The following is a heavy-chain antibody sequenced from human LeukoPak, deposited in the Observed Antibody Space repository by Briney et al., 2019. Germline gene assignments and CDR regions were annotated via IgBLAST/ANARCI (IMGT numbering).Heavy chain of an antibody. CDR2: IDSDGISR. D-gene: IGHD5-24*01. CDR3: ARRDYLDN. V-gene: IGHV3-74*01. Sequence: GGSLRLSCAASGFTFNRYWMYWVRQAPGKGLVWVSRIDSDGISRNYADSVKGRFTISRDNAKNTLFLQMNSLRAEDMAVYFCARRDYLDNWGQGTLVTVSS. J-gene: IGHJ4*02. CDR1: GFTFNRYW.